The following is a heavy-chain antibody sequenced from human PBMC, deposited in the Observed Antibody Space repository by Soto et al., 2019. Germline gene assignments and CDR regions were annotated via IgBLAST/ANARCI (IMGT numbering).Heavy chain of an antibody. V-gene: IGHV3-33*01. CDR1: GFTFSSYG. J-gene: IGHJ4*02. D-gene: IGHD6-6*01. Sequence: GGSLRLSCAASGFTFSSYGMHWVRQAPGKGLEWVAVIWYDGSNKYYADSVKGRFTISRDNSKNTLYLQMNSLRAEDTAVYYCARDSSSYSSSSYLRYWGQGTLVTVSS. CDR3: ARDSSSYSSSSYLRY. CDR2: IWYDGSNK.